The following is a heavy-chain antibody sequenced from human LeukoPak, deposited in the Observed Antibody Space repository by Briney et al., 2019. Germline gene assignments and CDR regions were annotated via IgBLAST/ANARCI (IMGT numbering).Heavy chain of an antibody. V-gene: IGHV1-46*01. CDR3: ARDSQGEYSYGYLGGRYDY. CDR2: INPSGGST. D-gene: IGHD5-18*01. CDR1: GYTFTSYY. J-gene: IGHJ4*02. Sequence: GASVKVSCKASGYTFTSYYMHWVRQAPGQGLEWMGIINPSGGSTSYAQKFQSRVTMTRDTSTSTVYMELSSLRSEDTAVYYCARDSQGEYSYGYLGGRYDYWGQGTLVTVSS.